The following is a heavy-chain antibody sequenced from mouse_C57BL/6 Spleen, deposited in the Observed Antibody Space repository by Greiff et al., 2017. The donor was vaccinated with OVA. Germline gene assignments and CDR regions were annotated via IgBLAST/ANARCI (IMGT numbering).Heavy chain of an antibody. Sequence: QVQLKESGAELARPGASVKLSCKASGYTFTSYGISWVKQRTGQGLEWIGEIYPRSGNTYYNEKFKGKATLTADKSSSTAYMELRSLTSEDSAVYFCARGETVVADGEYYFDYWGQGTTLTVSS. D-gene: IGHD1-1*01. J-gene: IGHJ2*01. CDR1: GYTFTSYG. CDR2: IYPRSGNT. V-gene: IGHV1-81*01. CDR3: ARGETVVADGEYYFDY.